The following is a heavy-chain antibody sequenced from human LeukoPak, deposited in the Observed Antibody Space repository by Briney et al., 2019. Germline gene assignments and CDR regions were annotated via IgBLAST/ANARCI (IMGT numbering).Heavy chain of an antibody. CDR2: INPNSGGT. CDR3: ARSFPHKMTTVTTRDY. CDR1: GYTFTGYY. D-gene: IGHD4-17*01. J-gene: IGHJ4*02. Sequence: ASVKLSCKASGYTFTGYYMHWVRQAPGQGLQWMGRINPNSGGTNYAQKFQGRVTMTRDTSISTAYMELSRLRSDDTAVYYCARSFPHKMTTVTTRDYWGQGTLVTVSS. V-gene: IGHV1-2*06.